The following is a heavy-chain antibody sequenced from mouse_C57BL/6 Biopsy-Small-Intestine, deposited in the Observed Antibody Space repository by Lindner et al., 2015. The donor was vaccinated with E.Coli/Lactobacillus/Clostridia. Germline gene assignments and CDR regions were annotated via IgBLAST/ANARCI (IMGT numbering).Heavy chain of an antibody. J-gene: IGHJ2*01. D-gene: IGHD2-5*01. Sequence: VQLQESGGYLVKPGGSLKLSCAASGFTFGSYALSWIRQTPDKRLEWVATVSSGGSYTFYPDSVKGRFTISRDNAKNTLYLQMSSLRSEDSAMYYCARRDSNFYYFDYWGQGTTLTVSS. CDR3: ARRDSNFYYFDY. V-gene: IGHV5-6*01. CDR1: GFTFGSYA. CDR2: VSSGGSYT.